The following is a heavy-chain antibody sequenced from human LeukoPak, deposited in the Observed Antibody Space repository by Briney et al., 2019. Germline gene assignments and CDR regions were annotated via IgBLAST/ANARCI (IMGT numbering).Heavy chain of an antibody. Sequence: GRSLRLSCAASGFTFSSYGMHWVRQAPGKGLEWVAVISYDGSNKYYADSVKGRFTISRDNSKSTLYLQMNSLRAEDTAVYYCAKDGDSGWYRMGFDYWGQGTLVTVSS. D-gene: IGHD6-19*01. CDR1: GFTFSSYG. CDR3: AKDGDSGWYRMGFDY. V-gene: IGHV3-30*18. CDR2: ISYDGSNK. J-gene: IGHJ4*02.